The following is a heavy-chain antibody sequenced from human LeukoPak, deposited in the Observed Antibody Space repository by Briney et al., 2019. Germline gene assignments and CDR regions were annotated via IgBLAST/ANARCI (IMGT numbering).Heavy chain of an antibody. J-gene: IGHJ4*02. CDR3: ARVAAAAGTSFDY. CDR1: GGSFSGYF. Sequence: PSETLSLTCAVYGGSFSGYFWSWIRQPPGKGLEWIGEINHSGSTNYNPSLKSRVTISVDTSKNQFSLKLSSVTAADTAVYYCARVAAAAGTSFDYWGQGTLVTVSS. CDR2: INHSGST. V-gene: IGHV4-34*01. D-gene: IGHD6-13*01.